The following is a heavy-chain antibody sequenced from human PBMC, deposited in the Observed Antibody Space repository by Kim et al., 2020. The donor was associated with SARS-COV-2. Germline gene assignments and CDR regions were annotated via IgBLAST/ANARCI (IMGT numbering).Heavy chain of an antibody. Sequence: AQKFQGRGTITADKSTSTAYMELSSLRSEDTAVYYCARGGQADSYYFDYWGQGTLVTVSS. CDR3: ARGGQADSYYFDY. J-gene: IGHJ4*02. V-gene: IGHV1-69*04.